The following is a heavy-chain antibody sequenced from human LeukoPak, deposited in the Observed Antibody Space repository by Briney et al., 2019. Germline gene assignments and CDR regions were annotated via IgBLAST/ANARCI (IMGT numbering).Heavy chain of an antibody. Sequence: AASVKVSCKVSGYTLTELSMHWVRQAPGKGLEWMGGFDPEDGETIYAQKFQGRVTMTEDTSTDTAYMELSSLRSEDTAVYYCATLPSYSNYGTADYWGQGTLVTVSS. CDR1: GYTLTELS. V-gene: IGHV1-24*01. CDR3: ATLPSYSNYGTADY. CDR2: FDPEDGET. D-gene: IGHD4-11*01. J-gene: IGHJ4*02.